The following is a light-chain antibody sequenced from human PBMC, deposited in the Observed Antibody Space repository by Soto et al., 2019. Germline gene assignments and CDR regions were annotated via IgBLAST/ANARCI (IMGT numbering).Light chain of an antibody. J-gene: IGLJ3*02. CDR3: QSYDSSLSGCV. CDR1: SSNIGAGYD. V-gene: IGLV1-40*01. Sequence: QAVVTQPPSVSGAPGQRVTISCTGSSSNIGAGYDVHWYQQLPGTAPKLLIYGNSNRPSGVPDRFSGSKSGTSASLAITGLQAEDEADYYCQSYDSSLSGCVFGGGTKLPVL. CDR2: GNS.